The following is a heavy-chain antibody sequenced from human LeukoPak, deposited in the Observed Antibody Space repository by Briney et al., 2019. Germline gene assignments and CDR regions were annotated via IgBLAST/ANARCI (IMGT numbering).Heavy chain of an antibody. D-gene: IGHD3-22*01. CDR3: ARLKYYYDSSGYSYFDY. CDR2: IYYSGNT. CDR1: GGSISSSTYY. Sequence: SETLSLTCTVSGGSISSSTYYWGWIRQPPGEGLEWIGSIYYSGNTYYNPSRKSLVTISVDTSKNQFSLKLSSVTATDTAVYYCARLKYYYDSSGYSYFDYWGQGTLVTVSS. J-gene: IGHJ4*02. V-gene: IGHV4-39*01.